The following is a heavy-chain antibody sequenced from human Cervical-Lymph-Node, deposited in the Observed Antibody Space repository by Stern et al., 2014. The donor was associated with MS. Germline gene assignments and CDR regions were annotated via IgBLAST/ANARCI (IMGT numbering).Heavy chain of an antibody. V-gene: IGHV2-26*01. Sequence: QVTLRESGPVLVKPTETLMLTCTVSGFSLSNGRMGVSWIRQPPGKALEWLAPHFSNDERSYSTSLKSRLTISKDTSRSQVVLTMTNMDPVDTATYFCARILYDGAYRGDYWGQGILVTVSS. CDR1: GFSLSNGRMG. CDR2: HFSNDER. J-gene: IGHJ4*02. D-gene: IGHD3-10*01. CDR3: ARILYDGAYRGDY.